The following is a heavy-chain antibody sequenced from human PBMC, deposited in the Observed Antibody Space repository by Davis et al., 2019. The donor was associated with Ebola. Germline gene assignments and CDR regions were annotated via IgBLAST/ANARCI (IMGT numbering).Heavy chain of an antibody. CDR2: INHSGST. Sequence: PSETLSLTCAVYGGSFSGYYWSWFRQPPGKGLQWVGEINHSGSTNYNPSLRSRVTISIDTSKSQFSLKLSSVTAADTAVYYCARVSYCTNGVCYNYYAMDVWGQGTTVTVSS. V-gene: IGHV4-34*01. D-gene: IGHD2-8*01. CDR1: GGSFSGYY. J-gene: IGHJ6*02. CDR3: ARVSYCTNGVCYNYYAMDV.